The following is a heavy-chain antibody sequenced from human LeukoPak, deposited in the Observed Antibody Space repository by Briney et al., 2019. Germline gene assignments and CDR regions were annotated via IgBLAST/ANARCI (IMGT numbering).Heavy chain of an antibody. V-gene: IGHV4-59*08. CDR3: ARYRMITFGGVILDAFDI. D-gene: IGHD3-16*02. J-gene: IGHJ3*02. Sequence: SETLSLTCTVSGGSISSYYWSWIRQPPGKGLEWIGYIYYSGSTNYNPSLKSRVTISVDTSKNQFSLKLSSVTAADTAVYYCARYRMITFGGVILDAFDIWGQGTMVTVSS. CDR2: IYYSGST. CDR1: GGSISSYY.